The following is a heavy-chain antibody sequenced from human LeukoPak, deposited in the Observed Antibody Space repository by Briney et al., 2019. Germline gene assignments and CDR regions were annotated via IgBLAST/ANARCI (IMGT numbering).Heavy chain of an antibody. Sequence: PSETLSLTCTVSGGSISSSTYYWGWIRQPPGKGLEWIGSIYYSGSTYYNPSLKSRVTISVDTSKNQFSLKLTSGTAADTAVYYCARDPYGDYVFDPWGQGTLVTVSS. CDR1: GGSISSSTYY. V-gene: IGHV4-39*07. CDR3: ARDPYGDYVFDP. J-gene: IGHJ5*02. D-gene: IGHD4-17*01. CDR2: IYYSGST.